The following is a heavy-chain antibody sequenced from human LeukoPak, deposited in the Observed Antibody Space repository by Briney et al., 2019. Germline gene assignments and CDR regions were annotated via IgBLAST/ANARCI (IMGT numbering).Heavy chain of an antibody. V-gene: IGHV1-24*01. CDR2: FDPEDGET. CDR1: GYTLTELS. J-gene: IGHJ4*02. Sequence: ASVKVSCKVSGYTLTELSMHWVRQAPGKGLEWMGGFDPEDGETIYAQKFQGRVTMTEDTSTDTAYMELSSLRSEDTAVYYCATGLGYCSSTSCPGGVYWGQGTLVTVSS. CDR3: ATGLGYCSSTSCPGGVY. D-gene: IGHD2-2*01.